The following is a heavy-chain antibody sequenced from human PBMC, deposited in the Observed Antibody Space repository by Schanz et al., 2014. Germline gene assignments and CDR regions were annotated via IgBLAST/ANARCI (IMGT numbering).Heavy chain of an antibody. Sequence: QLVGSGGGLIQPGGSLRLSCTASGFSFSSYSMNWVRQAPGKGLEWVSGISGSGGSTYYADSVKGRFTISRDNSKTTLSLQMNSLRAEDTAVYYCAKGLYYDNTGGGFDYWGQGTLVTVSS. D-gene: IGHD3-16*01. CDR2: ISGSGGST. CDR3: AKGLYYDNTGGGFDY. V-gene: IGHV3-23*04. CDR1: GFSFSSYS. J-gene: IGHJ4*02.